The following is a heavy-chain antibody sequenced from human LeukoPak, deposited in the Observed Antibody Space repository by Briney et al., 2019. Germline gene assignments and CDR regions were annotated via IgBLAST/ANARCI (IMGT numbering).Heavy chain of an antibody. D-gene: IGHD5-18*01. CDR1: RFTLSRYS. CDR2: IGTSSNSM. CDR3: AREGITAMADAWNDY. V-gene: IGHV3-21*01. Sequence: GYLILSCAASRFTLSRYSMNWVRQATGKGLEWVSPIGTSSNSMYNAGTLKGRFTISRDNAKSSLYLRMNSLRVENTAVYFCAREGITAMADAWNDYWGQGTLVTVSS. J-gene: IGHJ4*02.